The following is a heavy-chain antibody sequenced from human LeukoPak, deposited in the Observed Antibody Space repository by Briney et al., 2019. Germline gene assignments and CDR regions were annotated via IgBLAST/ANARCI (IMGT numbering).Heavy chain of an antibody. CDR1: GYTFTSYY. CDR2: INPSGGNT. D-gene: IGHD6-19*01. CDR3: ASLTNGWYSNDMYYFDY. V-gene: IGHV1-46*01. J-gene: IGHJ4*02. Sequence: GASVKVSCKASGYTFTSYYMHWVRQAPGQGLEWMGIINPSGGNTSYAQKFQGRVTMTRDTSTSTVYMELSSLRSEDTAVYYCASLTNGWYSNDMYYFDYWGQGTLVTVSS.